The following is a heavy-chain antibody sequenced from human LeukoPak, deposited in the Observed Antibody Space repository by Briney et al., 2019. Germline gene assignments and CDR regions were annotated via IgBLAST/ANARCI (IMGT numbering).Heavy chain of an antibody. CDR3: ARGKRRGTTSLGY. CDR1: GYTFTSYD. V-gene: IGHV1-8*01. Sequence: GESLKISCKASGYTFTSYDINWVRQATGQGLEWMGWMNPNSGNTGYAQKFQGRVTMTRNTSISTAYMELSSLRSEDTAVYYCARGKRRGTTSLGYWGQGTLVTVSS. J-gene: IGHJ4*02. D-gene: IGHD4-17*01. CDR2: MNPNSGNT.